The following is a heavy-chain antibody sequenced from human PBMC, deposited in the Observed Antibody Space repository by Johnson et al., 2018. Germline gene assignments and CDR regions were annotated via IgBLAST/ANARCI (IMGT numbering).Heavy chain of an antibody. CDR1: GGTFSSYA. CDR2: IIPIFGTA. D-gene: IGHD4/OR15-4a*01. CDR3: ARDMVGQPYYFDY. Sequence: QVQLVESGAEVKKPGSSVKVCCKASGGTFSSYAISWVRQAPGQGLEWMGGIIPIFGTANYAQKFQGRVTITADESTSTAYMELSSLRPEDTAVYYCARDMVGQPYYFDYWGQGTLVTVSS. J-gene: IGHJ4*02. V-gene: IGHV1-69*01.